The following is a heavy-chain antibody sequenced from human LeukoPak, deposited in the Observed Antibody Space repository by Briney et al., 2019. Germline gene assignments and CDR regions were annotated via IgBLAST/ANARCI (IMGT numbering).Heavy chain of an antibody. J-gene: IGHJ6*03. CDR2: IYYSGST. Sequence: SETLSLTCTVSGGSISSSSYYWSWIRQPPGKGLEWIGYIYYSGSTNYNPSLKSRVTISVDTSKNQFSLKLSSVTAADTAVYYCARRAGVGLNYYYYMDVWGKGTTVTISS. D-gene: IGHD1-26*01. V-gene: IGHV4-61*01. CDR1: GGSISSSSYY. CDR3: ARRAGVGLNYYYYMDV.